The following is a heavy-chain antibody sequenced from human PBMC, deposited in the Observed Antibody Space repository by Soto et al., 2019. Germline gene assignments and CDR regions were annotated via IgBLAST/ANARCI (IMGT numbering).Heavy chain of an antibody. V-gene: IGHV1-69*04. Sequence: ASVKVSCKASGGTFSSYTISWVRQAPGQGLEWMGRIIPILGIANYAQKFQGRVTITADKSTSTAYMELSSLRSEDTAVYYCARDSSGWYVFDYWGQGTLVTVSS. CDR2: IIPILGIA. CDR1: GGTFSSYT. J-gene: IGHJ4*02. CDR3: ARDSSGWYVFDY. D-gene: IGHD6-19*01.